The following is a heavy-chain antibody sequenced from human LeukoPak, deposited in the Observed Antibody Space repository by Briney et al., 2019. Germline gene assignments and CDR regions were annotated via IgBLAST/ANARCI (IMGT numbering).Heavy chain of an antibody. Sequence: GESLKISCEASGYSFTTYWIVWVRQMPGKGLEWMGIIYPGDSDTRYSPSFQGQVTISADKSTSTAYLQWSSLKASDSDMYYCARQHGSGSYYSRAIDYWGQGTLVTVSS. CDR2: IYPGDSDT. J-gene: IGHJ4*02. D-gene: IGHD3-10*01. V-gene: IGHV5-51*01. CDR3: ARQHGSGSYYSRAIDY. CDR1: GYSFTTYW.